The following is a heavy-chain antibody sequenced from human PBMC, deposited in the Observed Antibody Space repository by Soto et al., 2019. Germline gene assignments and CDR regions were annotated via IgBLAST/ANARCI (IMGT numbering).Heavy chain of an antibody. CDR1: GYDINSNA. Sequence: QVHLMQSGPEVKKPGASVKVSCKASGYDINSNAIHWVRQAPGQRLEWMGWINAGNGNTKYSENFKGRVTSTGDTVATTVYMELTSLTSEDKAVYYWGRDQSGIGWYVDWFDPWGQGTLVTVSS. CDR2: INAGNGNT. J-gene: IGHJ5*02. CDR3: GRDQSGIGWYVDWFDP. V-gene: IGHV1-3*01. D-gene: IGHD6-19*01.